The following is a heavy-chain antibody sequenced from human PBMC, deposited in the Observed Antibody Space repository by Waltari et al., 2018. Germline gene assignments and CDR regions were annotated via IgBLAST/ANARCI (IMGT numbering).Heavy chain of an antibody. V-gene: IGHV4-61*02. J-gene: IGHJ4*02. CDR2: MYTSGST. CDR1: GCSISSGSYS. D-gene: IGHD1-26*01. Sequence: QVQLQESGPGLVKPSQTLSLTCTASGCSISSGSYSWRWLRQPAGKGLEWIGRMYTSGSTNYNPSLKSRVTISVDTSKNQFSRKLSSVTAADAAVYYCARGESGGRYYAAVDYWGQGTLVTVSS. CDR3: ARGESGGRYYAAVDY.